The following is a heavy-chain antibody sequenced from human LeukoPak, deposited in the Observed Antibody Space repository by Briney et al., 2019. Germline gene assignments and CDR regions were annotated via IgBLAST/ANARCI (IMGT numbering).Heavy chain of an antibody. CDR1: EFTFIDYG. V-gene: IGHV3-30*03. J-gene: IGHJ4*02. CDR3: ARGRAPFMTTVMH. CDR2: ISYHGTDK. D-gene: IGHD4-17*01. Sequence: PGRSLRLSCAPSEFTFIDYGMHSVRPAPSKWREWVTLISYHGTDKLYSDSVKGRFTISRDNSKRTLFLQMNSVRAEDTAVYYCARGRAPFMTTVMHWGQGTLVTVSS.